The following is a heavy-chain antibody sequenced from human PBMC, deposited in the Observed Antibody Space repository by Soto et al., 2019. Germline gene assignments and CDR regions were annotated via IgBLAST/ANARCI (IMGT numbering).Heavy chain of an antibody. V-gene: IGHV1-24*01. CDR3: AAGGTRWLPSPFAY. Sequence: QVQLVQSGAEVKKPGASVKVSCKVSGHTLTELSMHWVRQAPGKGLEWMGGFDPEDGETISAQKFQGRVTMTEDTSTDSTYMELSSLRSEDTAVYYCAAGGTRWLPSPFAYWGQGTLVTISS. D-gene: IGHD1-1*01. CDR1: GHTLTELS. J-gene: IGHJ4*02. CDR2: FDPEDGET.